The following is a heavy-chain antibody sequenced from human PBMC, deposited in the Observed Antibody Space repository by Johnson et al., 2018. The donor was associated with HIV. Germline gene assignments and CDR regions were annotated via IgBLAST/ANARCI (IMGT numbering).Heavy chain of an antibody. D-gene: IGHD3-16*01. Sequence: VHLVESGGGVVQPGRSLRLSCAASGFTFSSYAMSWVRQAPGKGLEWVSAISGSGGSTYYAASVKGRFSLSRDNSKNTLYLKMNSLRAEDTAVYYCARESTYYDYVWGSYAFDIWGQGTMVTVSS. V-gene: IGHV3-23*04. CDR2: ISGSGGST. CDR1: GFTFSSYA. J-gene: IGHJ3*02. CDR3: ARESTYYDYVWGSYAFDI.